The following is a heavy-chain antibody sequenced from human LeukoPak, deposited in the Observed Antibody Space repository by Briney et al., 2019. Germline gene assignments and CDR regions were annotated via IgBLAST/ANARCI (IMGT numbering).Heavy chain of an antibody. CDR1: GFTFSSYV. J-gene: IGHJ4*02. Sequence: GRSLRLTCAASGFTFSSYVMHWVRQAPGKGLEWVSVIYSGGSTYYADSVKGRFTISRDNSKNTLYLQMNSLRAEDTAVYYCARDSLYSSSWYFDYWGQGTLVTVSS. D-gene: IGHD6-13*01. V-gene: IGHV3-66*02. CDR2: IYSGGST. CDR3: ARDSLYSSSWYFDY.